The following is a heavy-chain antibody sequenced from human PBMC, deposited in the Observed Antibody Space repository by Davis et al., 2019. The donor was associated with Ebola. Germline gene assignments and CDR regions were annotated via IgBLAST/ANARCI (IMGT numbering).Heavy chain of an antibody. J-gene: IGHJ5*02. CDR3: AKVHPPTTVTTGWFDP. V-gene: IGHV3-23*01. D-gene: IGHD4-17*01. Sequence: GESLKISCAASVSIFSSYAMSWVRQAPGKGLEWVSSISVRSITYHADSVKGRFTISRDNSKNTLYLQMNSLRAEDTAVYYCAKVHPPTTVTTGWFDPWGHGTLVTVSS. CDR1: VSIFSSYA. CDR2: ISVRSIT.